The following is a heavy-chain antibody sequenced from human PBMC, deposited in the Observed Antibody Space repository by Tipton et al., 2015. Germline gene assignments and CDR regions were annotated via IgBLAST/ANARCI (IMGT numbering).Heavy chain of an antibody. J-gene: IGHJ4*02. CDR2: IPNDGTST. CDR1: GFTFSNYW. V-gene: IGHV3-74*01. Sequence: SLRLSCATSGFTFSNYWMHWVRQVPGKGLMWVSHIPNDGTSTGYADSVKGRFTISRDNAKNTLYLQMNSLRSEDTAVYYCARDTPGDGIDYWGQGTLVTVS. D-gene: IGHD1-14*01. CDR3: ARDTPGDGIDY.